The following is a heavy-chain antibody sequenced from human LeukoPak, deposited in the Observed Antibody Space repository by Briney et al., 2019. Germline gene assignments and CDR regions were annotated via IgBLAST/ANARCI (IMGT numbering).Heavy chain of an antibody. Sequence: SSETLSLTCTVSGGSISSSSYYWGWIRQPPGKGLEWIGSIYYSGSTYYTPSLKSRVTISVDTSKNQFSLKLSSVTAADRAVYYSARQRRYCSSTSCYAFDYWGQGTLVTVSS. V-gene: IGHV4-39*01. J-gene: IGHJ4*02. CDR3: ARQRRYCSSTSCYAFDY. CDR1: GGSISSSSYY. D-gene: IGHD2-2*01. CDR2: IYYSGST.